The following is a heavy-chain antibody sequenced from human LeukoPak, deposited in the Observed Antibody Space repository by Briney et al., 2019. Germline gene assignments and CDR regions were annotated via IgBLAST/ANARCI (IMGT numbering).Heavy chain of an antibody. D-gene: IGHD7-27*01. V-gene: IGHV1-18*01. Sequence: ASVKVSCKASGYTFTSHGLSWARQAPGQGLEWMGWISIYSGNTNYAQKFQDRISMTTDTSTNTAYMELRSLKSDDTAVYYCARDPGRTWGFDYWGQGALVTVSS. CDR2: ISIYSGNT. CDR3: ARDPGRTWGFDY. CDR1: GYTFTSHG. J-gene: IGHJ4*02.